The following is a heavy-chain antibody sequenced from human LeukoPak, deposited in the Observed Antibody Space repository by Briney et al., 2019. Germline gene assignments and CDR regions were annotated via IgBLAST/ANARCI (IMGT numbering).Heavy chain of an antibody. CDR1: GFTFSDYY. CDR2: ISSSGSTI. CDR3: ARDEDWNYSYYYYMDV. D-gene: IGHD1-7*01. V-gene: IGHV3-11*04. Sequence: PGGSLRLSCAASGFTFSDYYMSWIRQAPGKGLEWVSYISSSGSTIYYADSVKGRFTISRDNAKNSLYLQMNSLRAEDTAVYYRARDEDWNYSYYYYMDVWGKGTTVTVSS. J-gene: IGHJ6*03.